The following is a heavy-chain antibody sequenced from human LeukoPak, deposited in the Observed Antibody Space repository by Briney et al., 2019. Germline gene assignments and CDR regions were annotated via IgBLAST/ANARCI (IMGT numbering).Heavy chain of an antibody. CDR1: GFTFSIYS. CDR2: ISSSSSTI. J-gene: IGHJ4*02. CDR3: ARLAAAGTGEDY. D-gene: IGHD6-13*01. V-gene: IGHV3-48*02. Sequence: KPGGSLRLSCAASGFTFSIYSMNWVRQAPGKGLEWVSYISSSSSTIHYADSVKGRFTISRDNAKNSLYLQMNSLRDEDTAVYYCARLAAAGTGEDYWGQGTLVTVSS.